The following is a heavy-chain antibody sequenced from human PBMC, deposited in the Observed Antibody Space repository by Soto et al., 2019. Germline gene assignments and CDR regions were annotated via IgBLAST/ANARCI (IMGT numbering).Heavy chain of an antibody. J-gene: IGHJ4*02. CDR2: ISAYNGNT. D-gene: IGHD6-13*01. Sequence: QVQLVQSGAEVKKPGASVKVSCKASGYTFTSYGISWVRQAPGQGLEWMGWISAYNGNTNYAQKLQGRVTMTTDTPTRTANMGLRSLRSDDPAVYYCARDGYSTNFAYGGQGPLVTVPS. CDR3: ARDGYSTNFAY. V-gene: IGHV1-18*01. CDR1: GYTFTSYG.